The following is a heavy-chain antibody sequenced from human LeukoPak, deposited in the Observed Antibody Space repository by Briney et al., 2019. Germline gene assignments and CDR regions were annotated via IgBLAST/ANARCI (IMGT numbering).Heavy chain of an antibody. CDR1: VVIFHNYP. D-gene: IGHD5-12*01. J-gene: IGHJ4*02. CDR3: AKETGYSGYDYGDY. CDR2: ISGSGGST. Sequence: PGVSLRLSCAASVVIFHNYPMSWVRQSPGKGLEWVSGISGSGGSTYYADSVKGRFTISRDNSKNTLYLQMNSLRAEDTAVYYCAKETGYSGYDYGDYWGQGTLVTVSS. V-gene: IGHV3-23*01.